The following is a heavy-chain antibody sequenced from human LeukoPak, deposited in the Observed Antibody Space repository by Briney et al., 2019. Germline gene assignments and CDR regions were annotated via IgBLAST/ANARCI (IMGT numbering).Heavy chain of an antibody. CDR3: ARDSGYSGQTIGGVFDY. CDR2: ISYDGSNK. CDR1: GFTFSSYA. Sequence: PGGSLRLSCAASGFTFSSYAMHWVRQAPGKGLEWVAVISYDGSNKYYADSVKGRFTISRDNAKNSLYLQMNSLRAEDTAVYYCARDSGYSGQTIGGVFDYWGQGTLVTVSS. V-gene: IGHV3-30*07. D-gene: IGHD5-12*01. J-gene: IGHJ4*02.